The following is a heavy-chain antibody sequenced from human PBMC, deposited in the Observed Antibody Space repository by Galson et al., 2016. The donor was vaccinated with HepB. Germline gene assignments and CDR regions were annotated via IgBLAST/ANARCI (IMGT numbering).Heavy chain of an antibody. CDR3: ARVDYSSSWFAFDI. Sequence: SVKVSCKTSGYTFTSYAIHWVRQAPGQRLEWMGWINAGNGNTKYSQKFQGRVTITRDTSASTAYMELSSLRSEDTAVYYCARVDYSSSWFAFDIWGQGTMVTVSS. CDR1: GYTFTSYA. D-gene: IGHD6-13*01. V-gene: IGHV1-3*01. J-gene: IGHJ3*02. CDR2: INAGNGNT.